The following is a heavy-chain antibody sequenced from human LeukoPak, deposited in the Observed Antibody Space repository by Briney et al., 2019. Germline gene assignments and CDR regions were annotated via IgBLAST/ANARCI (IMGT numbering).Heavy chain of an antibody. Sequence: GGSLRLSCAASGFTFGRYEMNWVRQAPGKGLEWVSYISSSGSTIYYADSVTGRFTISRDNAKNSLYLQMNSLRAEDTAVYYCARVPYSGYDFLDYWGQGTLVTVSS. V-gene: IGHV3-48*03. CDR3: ARVPYSGYDFLDY. CDR2: ISSSGSTI. D-gene: IGHD5-12*01. J-gene: IGHJ4*02. CDR1: GFTFGRYE.